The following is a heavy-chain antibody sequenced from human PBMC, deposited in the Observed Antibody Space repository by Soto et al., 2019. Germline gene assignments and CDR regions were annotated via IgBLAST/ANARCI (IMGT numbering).Heavy chain of an antibody. CDR2: IKSKTDGGTT. CDR1: GFTFSSYG. Sequence: GGSLRLSCAASGFTFSSYGMHWVRQAPGKGLEWVGRIKSKTDGGTTDYAAPVKGRFTISRDDSKNTLYLQMNSLKTEDTAVYYCTTDPYYYDSSGYYQAFPFDYWGQGTLVTVSS. V-gene: IGHV3-15*07. J-gene: IGHJ4*02. CDR3: TTDPYYYDSSGYYQAFPFDY. D-gene: IGHD3-22*01.